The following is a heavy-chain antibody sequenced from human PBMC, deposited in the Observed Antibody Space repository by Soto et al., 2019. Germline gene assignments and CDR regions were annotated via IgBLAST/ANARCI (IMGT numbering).Heavy chain of an antibody. CDR3: ASANYGDSDY. CDR1: GYTFPSST. Sequence: QGELVQSGAEVKKPGASVKVSCKASGYTFPSSTISWLRQAPGQGLEWLGWINAYSGVRKFAQRFQGRVTMTTDTSTSTAYLELTSLTSDDTAIYYCASANYGDSDYWGQGTLLTVSS. J-gene: IGHJ4*02. D-gene: IGHD4-17*01. V-gene: IGHV1-18*01. CDR2: INAYSGVR.